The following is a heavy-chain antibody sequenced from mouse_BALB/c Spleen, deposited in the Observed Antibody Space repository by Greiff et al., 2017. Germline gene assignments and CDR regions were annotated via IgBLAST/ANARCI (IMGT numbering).Heavy chain of an antibody. J-gene: IGHJ4*01. Sequence: EVQLQQSGAELVRPGALVKLSCKASGFNIKDYYMHWVKQRPEQGLEWIGWIDPENGNTIYDPKFQGKASITADTSSNTAYLQLSSLTSEDTAVYYCASLNGGGYAMDYWGQGTSVTVSS. CDR1: GFNIKDYY. V-gene: IGHV14-1*02. CDR2: IDPENGNT. CDR3: ASLNGGGYAMDY.